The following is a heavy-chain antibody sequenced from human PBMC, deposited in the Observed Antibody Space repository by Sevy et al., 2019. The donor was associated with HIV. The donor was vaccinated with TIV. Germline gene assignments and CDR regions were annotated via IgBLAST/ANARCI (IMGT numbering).Heavy chain of an antibody. CDR3: ARHCSGTSCSHAFDI. CDR1: GGSFSGYY. J-gene: IGHJ3*02. V-gene: IGHV4-34*01. CDR2: INHSGST. Sequence: SETLSLTCAVYGGSFSGYYWSWIRQPPGKGLEWIGEINHSGSTNYNPSLKSRVTISVNTSKNQFSLKLSSVTAADTAVYYCARHCSGTSCSHAFDIWGQGTMVTVSS. D-gene: IGHD2-2*01.